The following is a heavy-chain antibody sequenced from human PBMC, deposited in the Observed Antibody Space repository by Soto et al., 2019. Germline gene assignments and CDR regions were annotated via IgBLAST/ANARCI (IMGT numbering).Heavy chain of an antibody. CDR2: ISGSGGTA. CDR3: AKGRGQNWNFDY. D-gene: IGHD1-1*01. J-gene: IGHJ4*02. CDR1: GFTFSSYA. Sequence: EVQLLESGGGSVQPGGSLGLSCVASGFTFSSYAMHWVRRPPGKGLEWVSSISGSGGTAHYADSVKGRFSISRDSLVDTLYPQMNSLRAEDTAVYYCAKGRGQNWNFDYWGQGTLVTVSP. V-gene: IGHV3-23*01.